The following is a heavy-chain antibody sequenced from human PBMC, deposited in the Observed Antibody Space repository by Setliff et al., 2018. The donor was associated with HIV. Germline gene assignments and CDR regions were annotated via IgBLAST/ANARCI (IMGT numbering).Heavy chain of an antibody. Sequence: PSETLSLTCTVSGGSISSSTAYWGWIRQPPGKGLEWIGSIYLSGNTYYNPSLESRVTISLDTSKNQFSLRLNSVTAADTAVYYCARQEDNFWSGYPNWFDPWGQGTLVTVSS. CDR2: IYLSGNT. CDR1: GGSISSSTAY. CDR3: ARQEDNFWSGYPNWFDP. J-gene: IGHJ5*02. V-gene: IGHV4-39*07. D-gene: IGHD3-3*01.